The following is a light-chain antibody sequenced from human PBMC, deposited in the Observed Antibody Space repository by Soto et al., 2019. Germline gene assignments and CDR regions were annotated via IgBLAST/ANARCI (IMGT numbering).Light chain of an antibody. CDR2: GAS. Sequence: EIVMTQSPATLSVSPGERATLSCRTSQSVSSSLAWYQQKPGQAPSLLIYGASTRATGIPARFSGSGSGTEFTLTISSLQSEDCAVYYCQQYKNWPWMFGQGTKVDIK. CDR1: QSVSSS. J-gene: IGKJ1*01. CDR3: QQYKNWPWM. V-gene: IGKV3-15*01.